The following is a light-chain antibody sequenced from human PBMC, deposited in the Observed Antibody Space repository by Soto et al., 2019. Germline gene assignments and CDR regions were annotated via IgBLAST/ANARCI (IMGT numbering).Light chain of an antibody. CDR2: GVS. J-gene: IGKJ1*01. Sequence: VFTQPLSIVSSAARETSAVSWMVSQSLSSRNLAWYQQKPGQAPRPLIYGVSSRATGIPDRFSGSGSGTDFTLTISSLEPEDLTVYYCQQDDSYTRQFGQVSKVAIK. CDR3: QQDDSYTRQ. CDR1: QSLSSRN. V-gene: IGKV3-20*01.